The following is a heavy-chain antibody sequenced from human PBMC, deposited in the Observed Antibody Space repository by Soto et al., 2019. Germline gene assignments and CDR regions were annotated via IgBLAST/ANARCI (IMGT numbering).Heavy chain of an antibody. Sequence: EVQLVESGGGLVQPGGSLKLSCATSGFTFSGSAMHWVRQASGKGLEWVGRIRSKANNYATAYAASVKGRFTISRDDSKNTAYLQMNSLKTEDTAVYYCSRHTIDFDPWGQETLVTVSS. V-gene: IGHV3-73*02. CDR3: SRHTIDFDP. J-gene: IGHJ5*02. CDR1: GFTFSGSA. CDR2: IRSKANNYAT. D-gene: IGHD3-10*01.